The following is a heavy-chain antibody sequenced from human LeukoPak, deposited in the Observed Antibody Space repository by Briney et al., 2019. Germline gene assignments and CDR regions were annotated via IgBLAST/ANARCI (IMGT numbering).Heavy chain of an antibody. CDR3: ARTPYQREYYYDSSGKNLDQYYFDY. J-gene: IGHJ4*02. Sequence: PSQTLSLTCTVSGGSISSGGYYWSWIRQHPGKGLEWIGYIYYSGSTYYNPSLKSRVTMPVDTSKNQFSLKLSSVTAADTAVYYCARTPYQREYYYDSSGKNLDQYYFDYWGQGTLVTVSS. CDR1: GGSISSGGYY. D-gene: IGHD3-22*01. V-gene: IGHV4-31*03. CDR2: IYYSGST.